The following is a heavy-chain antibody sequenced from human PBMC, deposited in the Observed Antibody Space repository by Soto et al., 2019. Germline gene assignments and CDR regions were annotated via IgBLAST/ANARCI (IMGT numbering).Heavy chain of an antibody. CDR1: GFTFSSYS. J-gene: IGHJ4*02. D-gene: IGHD3-16*02. CDR2: ISSSSSYI. Sequence: GESLKISCAASGFTFSSYSMNWVRQAPGKGLEWVSSISSSSSYIYYADSVKGRFTISRDNAKKSLYLQMNSLAAEDRAGYYCAIRYDYIWGSYRGDYWGQGTLVTVSS. V-gene: IGHV3-21*01. CDR3: AIRYDYIWGSYRGDY.